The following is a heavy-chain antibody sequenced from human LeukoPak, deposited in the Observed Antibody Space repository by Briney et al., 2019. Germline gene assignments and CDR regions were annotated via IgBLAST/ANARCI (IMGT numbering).Heavy chain of an antibody. CDR2: INPNSGGT. D-gene: IGHD2-8*01. J-gene: IGHJ5*02. V-gene: IGHV1-2*02. CDR3: ARPGYCNNGSCRNWFDP. Sequence: ASVKVSCEASAYTFSDYYLHWVRQAPGQGLEWMGWINPNSGGTKYAQNFQGRVTMTTDTSTSTAYMELRSLRSDDTAVYYCARPGYCNNGSCRNWFDPWGQGTLVTVSS. CDR1: AYTFSDYY.